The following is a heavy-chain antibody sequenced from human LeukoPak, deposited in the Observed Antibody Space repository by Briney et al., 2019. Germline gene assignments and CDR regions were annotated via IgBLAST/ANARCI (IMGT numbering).Heavy chain of an antibody. CDR1: GFTVSGNY. V-gene: IGHV3-66*02. CDR2: IYSGGST. Sequence: GGSPRLSCAASGFTVSGNYMSWVRQAPGKGLEWVSIIYSGGSTYYADSVKGRFTISRDNSKNTLYLQMNSLRAEDTAVYYCARARHSSSWYYFDYWGQGTLVTVSS. CDR3: ARARHSSSWYYFDY. J-gene: IGHJ4*02. D-gene: IGHD6-13*01.